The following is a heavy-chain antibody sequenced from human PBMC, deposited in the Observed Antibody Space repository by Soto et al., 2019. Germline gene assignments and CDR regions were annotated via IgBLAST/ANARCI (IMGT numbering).Heavy chain of an antibody. D-gene: IGHD5-18*01. J-gene: IGHJ3*02. Sequence: QVQLVQSGPEVKKPGASVKVSCKASGYTFTTYGISWVRQAPGQGLECMGWISTYNGNPNYAQKLQGRVNMTTDTSTSTAYMELRSLRSDDTAVFYCPRAPLYSTSPKNAFDIWGQGTVVTVSS. CDR3: PRAPLYSTSPKNAFDI. CDR2: ISTYNGNP. CDR1: GYTFTTYG. V-gene: IGHV1-18*01.